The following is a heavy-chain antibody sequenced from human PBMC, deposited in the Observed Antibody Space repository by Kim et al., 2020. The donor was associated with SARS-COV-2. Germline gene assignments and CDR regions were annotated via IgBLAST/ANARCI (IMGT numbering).Heavy chain of an antibody. CDR2: IVVGSGKT. Sequence: ASVKVSCRASGFRFSNTAIQWVRQARGQGLEWMGWIVVGSGKTDYAPKFQERVTISRDMSTSTAYMELSNLRYEDTAVYYCVADDERSGTTTFFDLWGQGTLVTVSS. J-gene: IGHJ4*02. CDR3: VADDERSGTTTFFDL. V-gene: IGHV1-58*02. CDR1: GFRFSNTA. D-gene: IGHD3-22*01.